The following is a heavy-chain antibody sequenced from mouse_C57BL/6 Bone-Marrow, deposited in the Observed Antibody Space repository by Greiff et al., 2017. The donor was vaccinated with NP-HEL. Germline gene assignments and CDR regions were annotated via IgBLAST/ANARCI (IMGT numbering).Heavy chain of an antibody. D-gene: IGHD2-5*01. Sequence: VMLVESGPGLVAPSQSLSITCTVSGFSLTSYAISWVRQPPGKGLEWLGVIWTGGGTNYNSALKSRLSISKDNSKSQVFLKMNSLQTDDTARYYCVYSIYYAMDYWGQGTSVTVSS. CDR1: GFSLTSYA. V-gene: IGHV2-9-1*01. J-gene: IGHJ4*01. CDR3: VYSIYYAMDY. CDR2: IWTGGGT.